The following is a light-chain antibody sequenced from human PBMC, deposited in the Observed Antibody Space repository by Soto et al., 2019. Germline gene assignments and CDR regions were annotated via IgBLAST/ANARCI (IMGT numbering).Light chain of an antibody. Sequence: EIVMTQSPATPSVSPGGRAPPSCRASQSVSSNLAWYQQKPGQAPRLLIYGASTRATGIPARFSGSGSGTEFTLTISSLQSEDFAVYYCQQYNNWITFGQGTRLEIK. CDR1: QSVSSN. CDR2: GAS. V-gene: IGKV3-15*01. J-gene: IGKJ5*01. CDR3: QQYNNWIT.